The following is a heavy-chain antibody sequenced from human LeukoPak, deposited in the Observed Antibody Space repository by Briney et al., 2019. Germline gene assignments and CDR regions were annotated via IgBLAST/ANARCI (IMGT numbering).Heavy chain of an antibody. J-gene: IGHJ3*02. D-gene: IGHD3-22*01. V-gene: IGHV4-4*02. CDR1: GGSISSSNC. CDR3: ARDGPTTYYYDSSGYGAFDI. CDR2: IYHSGST. Sequence: PSETLSLTCAVSGGSISSSNCWSWVRQPPGKGLEWIGQIYHSGSTTYNPSLKSRVTISVDKSKNQFSLKLNSVTAADTAVYYCARDGPTTYYYDSSGYGAFDIWGQGTMVTVSS.